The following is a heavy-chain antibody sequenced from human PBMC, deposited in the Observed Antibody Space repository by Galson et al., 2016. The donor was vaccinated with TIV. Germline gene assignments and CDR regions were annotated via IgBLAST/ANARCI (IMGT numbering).Heavy chain of an antibody. V-gene: IGHV3-9*01. CDR3: VKDVKVGNSPYYYYGMDV. CDR1: GFVFDDYA. CDR2: ISWDRGRT. Sequence: SLRLSCAASGFVFDDYAMHWVRHVPGKGLEWVSSISWDRGRTHYADSVKGRFTISRDNAKNFLYLRMNGLMAEDTALYYCVKDVKVGNSPYYYYGMDVWGQGTTVTVS. D-gene: IGHD4-23*01. J-gene: IGHJ6*02.